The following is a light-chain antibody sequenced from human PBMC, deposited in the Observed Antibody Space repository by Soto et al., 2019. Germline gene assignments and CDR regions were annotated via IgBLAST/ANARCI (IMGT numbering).Light chain of an antibody. Sequence: QSALAQPRSVSGSPGESVAISCTGTSRDVGGYNYVSWYQQHPGKSPKLIIYDVTKRPSEVPDRFSGSSSGNTAYLTISSPQAEDQADYFCCSYAACYSHGLGHGTKV. V-gene: IGLV2-11*01. CDR1: SRDVGGYNY. J-gene: IGLJ1*01. CDR2: DVT. CDR3: CSYAACYSHG.